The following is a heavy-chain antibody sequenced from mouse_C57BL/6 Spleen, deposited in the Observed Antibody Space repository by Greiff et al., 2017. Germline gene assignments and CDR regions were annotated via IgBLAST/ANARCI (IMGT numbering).Heavy chain of an antibody. CDR2: IDPETGGT. J-gene: IGHJ3*01. CDR3: TREGMGLRSWFGD. D-gene: IGHD2-4*01. Sequence: VQLQQSGAELVRPGASVTLSCKASGYTFTDYEMHWVKQTPVHGLEWIGAIDPETGGTAYNQKFKGKAILTADKSSSTAYMELRSLTSEDSAVYYCTREGMGLRSWFGDWGQGTLVTVSA. V-gene: IGHV1-15*01. CDR1: GYTFTDYE.